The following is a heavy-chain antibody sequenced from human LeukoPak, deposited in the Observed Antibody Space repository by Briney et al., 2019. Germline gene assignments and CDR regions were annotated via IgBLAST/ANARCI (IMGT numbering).Heavy chain of an antibody. J-gene: IGHJ5*01. CDR2: ISHSDVYT. CDR1: GLTFSNYA. Sequence: GGSLRLSCAVSGLTFSNYAMNWVRQAPGKGLEWVSAISHSDVYTYYADSVKGRFNISRDNSKNTLYLQMNSLRAEDTAVYYCAKGPNRGWHFSDSWGQGTLVTVSS. CDR3: AKGPNRGWHFSDS. V-gene: IGHV3-23*01. D-gene: IGHD6-19*01.